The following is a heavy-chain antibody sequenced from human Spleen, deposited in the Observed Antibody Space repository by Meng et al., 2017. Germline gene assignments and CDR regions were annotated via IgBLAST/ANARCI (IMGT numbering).Heavy chain of an antibody. CDR2: IDPKSGDT. J-gene: IGHJ4*02. CDR3: ARGGAGATTNYFDY. V-gene: IGHV1-2*06. CDR1: GYNFPDYW. Sequence: ASVKVSCKPSGYNFPDYWLHWVRRAPGQGLEWMGQIDPKSGDTHYAQRFQGRVTMTGDTSISTAYMELSSLRSEDTAVYYCARGGAGATTNYFDYWGQGTLVTVSS. D-gene: IGHD1-26*01.